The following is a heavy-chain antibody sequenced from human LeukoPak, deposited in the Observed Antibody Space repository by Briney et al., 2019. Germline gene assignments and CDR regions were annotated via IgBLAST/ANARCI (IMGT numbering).Heavy chain of an antibody. CDR1: GFTFSNNE. D-gene: IGHD6-19*01. CDR3: ARPGLAVAGTRWFDP. J-gene: IGHJ5*02. Sequence: GSLRLSCAASGFTFSNNEMSWVRQAPGESPEWVSALGSGGRGSHYADSVKGRFTISRDDSKNTLYLQMNSLRAEDTAVYFCARPGLAVAGTRWFDPWGQGTLVTVSS. CDR2: LGSGGRGS. V-gene: IGHV3-23*01.